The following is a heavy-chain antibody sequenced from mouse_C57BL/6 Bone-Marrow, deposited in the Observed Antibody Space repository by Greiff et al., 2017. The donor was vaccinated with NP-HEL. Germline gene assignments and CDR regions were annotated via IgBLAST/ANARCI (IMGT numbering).Heavy chain of an antibody. Sequence: VKVVESGAELVMPGASVKLSCKASGYTFTSYWMHWVKQRPGQGLEWIGEIDPSDSYTNYNQKFKGKSTLTVDKSSSTAYMQLSSLTSEDSAVYYCASYDYDGGYFDYWGQGTTLTVSS. V-gene: IGHV1-69*01. CDR3: ASYDYDGGYFDY. J-gene: IGHJ2*01. CDR2: IDPSDSYT. CDR1: GYTFTSYW. D-gene: IGHD2-4*01.